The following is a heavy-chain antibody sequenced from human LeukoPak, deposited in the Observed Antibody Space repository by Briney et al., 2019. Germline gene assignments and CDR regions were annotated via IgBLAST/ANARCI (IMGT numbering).Heavy chain of an antibody. J-gene: IGHJ4*02. D-gene: IGHD2-2*01. Sequence: GGSLRLSCAVAGITLSNYGMSWVRQAPGKGLEWVAGISGSGGGTNYADSVKGRFTISRDNPRNTLYLQMNSLRAEDTAVYYCARTSTSYDDYWGQGTLVTVSS. CDR2: ISGSGGGT. CDR3: ARTSTSYDDY. V-gene: IGHV3-23*01. CDR1: GITLSNYG.